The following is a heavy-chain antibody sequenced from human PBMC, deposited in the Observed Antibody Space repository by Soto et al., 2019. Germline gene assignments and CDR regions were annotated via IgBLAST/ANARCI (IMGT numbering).Heavy chain of an antibody. CDR2: TYHRGST. CDR3: ARIGGYHGPLDY. Sequence: PSETLSLTCSVSGVSISSYFWSWIRQAPGGGLEWIGYTYHRGSTNYSPSLKSRVAISLDTSENQLSLKVNSVTAADTAVYYCARIGGYHGPLDYWGQGTPVTVSS. J-gene: IGHJ4*02. D-gene: IGHD6-25*01. CDR1: GVSISSYF. V-gene: IGHV4-59*01.